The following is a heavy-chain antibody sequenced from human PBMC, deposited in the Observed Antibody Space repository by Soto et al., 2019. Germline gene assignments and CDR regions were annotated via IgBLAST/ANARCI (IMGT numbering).Heavy chain of an antibody. CDR3: AREMHLGSSWGDIDI. CDR1: GFTVSAKW. V-gene: IGHV3-7*03. Sequence: DVQLVESGGALVQPGGSLGLSCAVSGFTVSAKWMSWVRQAPGKGLEWLANINEDGSTKFYVDYVKGRFTISKDNAKNTLSLQLGSLRADDTAVDYCAREMHLGSSWGDIDIWGRGTMVTVSS. CDR2: INEDGSTK. D-gene: IGHD2-15*01. J-gene: IGHJ4*02.